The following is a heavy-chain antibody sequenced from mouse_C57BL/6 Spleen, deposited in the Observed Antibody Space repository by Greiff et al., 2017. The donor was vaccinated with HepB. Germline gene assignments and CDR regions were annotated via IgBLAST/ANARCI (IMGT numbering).Heavy chain of an antibody. V-gene: IGHV5-16*01. CDR2: INYDGSST. J-gene: IGHJ3*01. Sequence: EVMLVESEGGLVQPGSSMKLSCTASGFTFSDYYMAWVRQVPEKGLEWVANINYDGSSTYYLDSLKSRFIISRDNAKNILYLQMSSLKSEDTATYYCARDGGDGYYGFAYWGQGTLVTVSA. D-gene: IGHD2-3*01. CDR3: ARDGGDGYYGFAY. CDR1: GFTFSDYY.